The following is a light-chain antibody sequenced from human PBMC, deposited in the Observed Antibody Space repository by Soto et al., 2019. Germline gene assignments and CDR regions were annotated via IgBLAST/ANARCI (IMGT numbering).Light chain of an antibody. J-gene: IGKJ2*01. Sequence: IVLTQSPVTLSLSPGERATLSCRASQHISTFLAWYQHKVGQAPMLLISDASKRAIGTPARFSGSGSGTDFTLTISSLEPEDVAVYYCQQRSYGYTFGQGTKLEI. V-gene: IGKV3-11*01. CDR2: DAS. CDR3: QQRSYGYT. CDR1: QHISTF.